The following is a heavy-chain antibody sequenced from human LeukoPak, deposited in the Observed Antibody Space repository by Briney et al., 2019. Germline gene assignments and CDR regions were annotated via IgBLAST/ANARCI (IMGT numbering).Heavy chain of an antibody. J-gene: IGHJ4*02. CDR3: VRDLMTTPTWDFDY. V-gene: IGHV1-2*02. Sequence: APVKVSCKGSGYTFTGYYMHWVRQAPGQGLEWMGWINPISGTTNYAQGLQGRVTVTSDTSISTVYMELSRLESDDAAVYYCVRDLMTTPTWDFDYWGQGTLVTVAS. CDR2: INPISGTT. CDR1: GYTFTGYY. D-gene: IGHD3-16*01.